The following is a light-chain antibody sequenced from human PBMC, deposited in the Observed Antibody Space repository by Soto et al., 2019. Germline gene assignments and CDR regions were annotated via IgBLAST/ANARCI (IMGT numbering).Light chain of an antibody. CDR1: QSVSSN. CDR2: GAS. Sequence: EIVMTHSPATLSVSPWESSTLSFRASQSVSSNLAWYQQKPGQAPRLLIYGASTRATGIPARFSGSGSGTEFTLTISSLQSEDFAVYYCQQYNNWPWTFGQGTKVDIK. J-gene: IGKJ1*01. V-gene: IGKV3-15*01. CDR3: QQYNNWPWT.